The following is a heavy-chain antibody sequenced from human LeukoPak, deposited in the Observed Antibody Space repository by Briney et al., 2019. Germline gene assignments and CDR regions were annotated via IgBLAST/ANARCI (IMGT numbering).Heavy chain of an antibody. V-gene: IGHV4-39*01. CDR1: VGSISSSSYY. J-gene: IGHJ4*02. CDR2: IYYSGSA. CDR3: ARSYSSDWYMFDY. Sequence: KPSETLSLTCTVSVGSISSSSYYWAWIRQPPGKGLEWIGSIYYSGSAYYNPSLKSRVTISVDTSKNQFSLKLSSVTAADTAVYYCARSYSSDWYMFDYWGQGTLVTVSS. D-gene: IGHD6-19*01.